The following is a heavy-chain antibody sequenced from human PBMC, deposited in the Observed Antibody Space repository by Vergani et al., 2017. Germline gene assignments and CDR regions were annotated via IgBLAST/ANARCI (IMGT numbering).Heavy chain of an antibody. CDR2: IYPGDSDT. D-gene: IGHD6-19*01. CDR3: ARGRGSGWYIGTADAFDI. V-gene: IGHV5-51*01. CDR1: GYSFTSYW. J-gene: IGHJ3*02. Sequence: EVQLVQSGAEVKQPGDSLKISCKGSGYSFTSYWIGWVRQMPGKGLEWMGIIYPGDSDTRYSPSFQGQVTISADKSISTAYLQWSSLKASDTAMYYCARGRGSGWYIGTADAFDIWGQGTMVTVSS.